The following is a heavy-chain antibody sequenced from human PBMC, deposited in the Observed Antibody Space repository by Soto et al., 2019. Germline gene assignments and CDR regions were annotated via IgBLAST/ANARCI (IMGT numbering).Heavy chain of an antibody. CDR3: ARVRYLHSRYFDY. CDR1: GGTFSSYA. CDR2: IIPIFGTA. V-gene: IGHV1-69*06. D-gene: IGHD1-20*01. Sequence: ASVKVSCKVSGGTFSSYAISWVRQAPGQGLEWMGGIIPIFGTANYAQKFQGRVTITADKSTSTAYMELSSLRSEDTAVYYCARVRYLHSRYFDYWGQGTLVTVSS. J-gene: IGHJ4*02.